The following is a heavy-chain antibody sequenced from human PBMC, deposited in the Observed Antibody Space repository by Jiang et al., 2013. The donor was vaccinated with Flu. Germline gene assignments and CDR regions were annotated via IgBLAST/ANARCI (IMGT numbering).Heavy chain of an antibody. J-gene: IGHJ5*02. Sequence: AEVKKPGASVKVSCKASGYIFTSHYMHWVRQAPGQRLEWMAIINPSNGGTNYAQKFQGRVTLTRDTSTSTVYMELSSLRSEDTAVYYCARDTSAADTFWWFDPWGQGTLVTVSS. V-gene: IGHV1-46*01. D-gene: IGHD6-13*01. CDR1: GYIFTSHY. CDR2: INPSNGGT. CDR3: ARDTSAADTFWWFDP.